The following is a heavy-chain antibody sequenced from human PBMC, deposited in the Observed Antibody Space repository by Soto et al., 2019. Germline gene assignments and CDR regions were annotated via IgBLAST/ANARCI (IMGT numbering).Heavy chain of an antibody. J-gene: IGHJ5*02. CDR1: GGSISSGGYS. V-gene: IGHV4-30-2*05. CDR2: IYHSGST. Sequence: SETLSLTCAVSGGSISSGGYSWSWIRQPPGKGLEWIGYIYHSGSTYYNPSLQSRLSMSLDTSRTQFSLKLTSVTVADTAVYYCARDQVPAAVLGWFDPWGQGTLVTVSS. D-gene: IGHD2-2*01. CDR3: ARDQVPAAVLGWFDP.